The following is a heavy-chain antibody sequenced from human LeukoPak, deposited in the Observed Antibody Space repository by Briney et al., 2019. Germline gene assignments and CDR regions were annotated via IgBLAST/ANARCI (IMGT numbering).Heavy chain of an antibody. CDR2: INYSGST. D-gene: IGHD3-10*01. V-gene: IGHV4-34*01. CDR1: GGSFSGSY. Sequence: SETLSLTCAVYGGSFSGSYWGWIRQPPGKGLEWIGEINYSGSTNYNPSLKSRVTISGDTSKKEVSLRLSSVTAADTAVYYCARSMFRGATGHYYYGMDVWGQGTTVTVSS. CDR3: ARSMFRGATGHYYYGMDV. J-gene: IGHJ6*02.